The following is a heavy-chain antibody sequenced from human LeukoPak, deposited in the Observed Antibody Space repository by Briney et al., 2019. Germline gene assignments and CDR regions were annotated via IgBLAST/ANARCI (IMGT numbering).Heavy chain of an antibody. CDR3: ARGCTRSWELLPLFWFDP. V-gene: IGHV4-34*01. CDR1: GGSFSGYS. J-gene: IGHJ5*02. CDR2: INHSGST. Sequence: PSETLSLTCAVYGGSFSGYSWSWIRQPPGKGLEWIGEINHSGSTNYNPSLKSRVTISVDTSKNQFSLKLSSVTAADTAVYYCARGCTRSWELLPLFWFDPWGQGTLVTVSS. D-gene: IGHD1-26*01.